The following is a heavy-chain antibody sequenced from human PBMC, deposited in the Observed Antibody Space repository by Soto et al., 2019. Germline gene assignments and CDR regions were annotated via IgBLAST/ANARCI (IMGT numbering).Heavy chain of an antibody. D-gene: IGHD3-3*01. Sequence: GGSLRLSCAASGFTFSSYAMSWVRQAPGKGLEWVSAISGSGGSTYYADSVKGRFTISRDNSKNTLYLQMNSLRAEDMAVYYCAKDTRNDFWSGYYPPLYYYYGMDVWGQGTTVTVSS. CDR1: GFTFSSYA. CDR3: AKDTRNDFWSGYYPPLYYYYGMDV. CDR2: ISGSGGST. J-gene: IGHJ6*02. V-gene: IGHV3-23*01.